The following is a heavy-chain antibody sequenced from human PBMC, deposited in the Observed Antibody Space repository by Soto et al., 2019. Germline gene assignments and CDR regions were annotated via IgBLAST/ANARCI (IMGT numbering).Heavy chain of an antibody. CDR1: GGCISSSSYY. CDR2: IYYSGST. Sequence: SETLSLTCTVYGGCISSSSYYWGWIRQPPGKGLEWIGSIYYSGSTYYNPSLKSRVTISVDTSKNQFSLKLSSVTAADTAVYYCARLRGCGYDSDYYYGMDFWAQGTTVPVSS. J-gene: IGHJ6*02. D-gene: IGHD5-12*01. V-gene: IGHV4-39*01. CDR3: ARLRGCGYDSDYYYGMDF.